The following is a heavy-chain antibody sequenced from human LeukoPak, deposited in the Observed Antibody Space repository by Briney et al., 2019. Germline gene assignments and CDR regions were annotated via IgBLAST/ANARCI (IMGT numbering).Heavy chain of an antibody. CDR1: GFTLRKYA. Sequence: GGSLRLSCAASGFTLRKYAMSWVRQAAGKGREWVSVVTGNAATTYYAHSLHGRFTISRANSRNPLYLQMNSLRAEDTAVYHCARNAADCTTSACYDSWGQGTLVTVSS. V-gene: IGHV3-23*01. CDR2: VTGNAATT. D-gene: IGHD2-8*01. CDR3: ARNAADCTTSACYDS. J-gene: IGHJ5*01.